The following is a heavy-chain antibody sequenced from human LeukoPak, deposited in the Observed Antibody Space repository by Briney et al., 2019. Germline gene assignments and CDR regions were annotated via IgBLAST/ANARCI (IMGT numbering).Heavy chain of an antibody. CDR3: ARGSYIAAAGTNYFDY. J-gene: IGHJ4*02. CDR1: GYPISSGYY. Sequence: SETLSLTCTVSGYPISSGYYWGWIRQPPGKGLEWIGGIYHRGSTYYNPSLKSRVTISVDTSKNQFSLKLSSVTAADTAVYYCARGSYIAAAGTNYFDYWGQGTLVTVSS. V-gene: IGHV4-38-2*02. CDR2: IYHRGST. D-gene: IGHD6-13*01.